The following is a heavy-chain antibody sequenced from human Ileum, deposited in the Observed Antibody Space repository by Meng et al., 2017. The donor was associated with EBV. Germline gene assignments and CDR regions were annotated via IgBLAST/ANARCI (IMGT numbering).Heavy chain of an antibody. CDR2: IHHTRGP. Sequence: ESGPGLVWPSGTLSLTCILSGDSIRNQHRWRWVRQSPGKVLEWIGKIHHTRGPNYNPSLKSRVIISVDKSNNHFSLRLSAVTAADTAVYYCASNGAFSLDHWGHGTLVTVSS. J-gene: IGHJ4*01. CDR3: ASNGAFSLDH. CDR1: GDSIRNQHR. V-gene: IGHV4/OR15-8*01. D-gene: IGHD2-8*01.